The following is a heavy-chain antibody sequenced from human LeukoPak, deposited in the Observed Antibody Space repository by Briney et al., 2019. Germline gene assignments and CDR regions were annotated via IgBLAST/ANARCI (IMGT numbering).Heavy chain of an antibody. D-gene: IGHD6-19*01. J-gene: IGHJ3*02. V-gene: IGHV3-30*02. Sequence: GGSLILACGAPGFTFSYSGIESVRQAPGRGLGWVALIEYERTMKTSGDPAKGRFTISRDNSKNALYLQMNRLRPEDTAVYYCTKGGLASHASTIGGQRTMVTASS. CDR2: IEYERTMK. CDR1: GFTFSYSG. CDR3: TKGGLASHASTI.